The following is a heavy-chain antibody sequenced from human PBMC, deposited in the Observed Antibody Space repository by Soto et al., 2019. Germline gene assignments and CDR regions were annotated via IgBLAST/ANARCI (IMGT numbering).Heavy chain of an antibody. Sequence: GGSLRLSCAASGFTCSSYAMHWVRQAPGKGLEWVAVISYDGSNKYYADSVKGRFTISRDNSKKTLYLQMNSLRAEDTAVYYCAREMRGYSSSTGYYYYYYGMDVWGQGTTVTVSS. J-gene: IGHJ6*02. D-gene: IGHD6-13*01. CDR3: AREMRGYSSSTGYYYYYYGMDV. CDR1: GFTCSSYA. CDR2: ISYDGSNK. V-gene: IGHV3-30-3*01.